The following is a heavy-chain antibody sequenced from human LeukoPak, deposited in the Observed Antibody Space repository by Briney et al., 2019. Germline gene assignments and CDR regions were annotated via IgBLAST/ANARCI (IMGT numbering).Heavy chain of an antibody. Sequence: GGSLRLSCAASGFTFRSDWMHWVRQAPGKGPVWVSRINSDGSSTTYADSVKGRFTISRDNAKNTLYQQMNSLRAEDTAVYYCARDLGYGGDYWGQGTLVTVSS. CDR3: ARDLGYGGDY. V-gene: IGHV3-74*01. D-gene: IGHD5-12*01. CDR2: INSDGSST. J-gene: IGHJ4*02. CDR1: GFTFRSDW.